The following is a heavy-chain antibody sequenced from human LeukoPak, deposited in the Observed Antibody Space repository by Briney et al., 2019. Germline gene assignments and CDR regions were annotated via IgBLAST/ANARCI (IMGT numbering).Heavy chain of an antibody. V-gene: IGHV3-7*04. Sequence: GGSLRLSCAASGFTFSSYWMSWVRQAPGKGLEWVANIKQDGSEKYYVDSVKGRFTISRDNAKNSLYLQMNSLRAEDTAVYYCARVPKYDFWSGTQNTYFDYWGQGTLVTVSS. CDR2: IKQDGSEK. CDR3: ARVPKYDFWSGTQNTYFDY. J-gene: IGHJ4*02. CDR1: GFTFSSYW. D-gene: IGHD3-3*01.